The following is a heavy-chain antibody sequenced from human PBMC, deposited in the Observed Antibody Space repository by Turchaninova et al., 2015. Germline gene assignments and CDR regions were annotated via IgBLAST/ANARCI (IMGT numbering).Heavy chain of an antibody. V-gene: IGHV4-39*07. CDR2: IYYSGTS. D-gene: IGHD5-18*01. Sequence: QLQLQESGPGPVKPSETLSLTCTVSGGSMSSSGSYWGWIRQPPGKGLEWIGSIYYSGTSYYNPSLKSRVTISVDTSKNQFSLKLSSVTAADTAVYYCARAPKSSPYSQFDYWGQGTLVTVSS. CDR1: GGSMSSSGSY. CDR3: ARAPKSSPYSQFDY. J-gene: IGHJ4*02.